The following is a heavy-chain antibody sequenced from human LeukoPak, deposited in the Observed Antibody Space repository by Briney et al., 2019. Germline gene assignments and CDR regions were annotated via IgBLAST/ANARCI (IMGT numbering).Heavy chain of an antibody. CDR2: FDPEDGET. CDR1: GYTFTSYG. J-gene: IGHJ6*02. Sequence: ASVKVSCKASGYTFTSYGISWVRQAPGKGLEWMGRFDPEDGETIYARKFQGRVTMTEDTSTDTAYMELSSLRSEDTAVYFCAVSLTTGGYYGMDVWGQGTTVTVSS. V-gene: IGHV1-24*01. CDR3: AVSLTTGGYYGMDV. D-gene: IGHD1-1*01.